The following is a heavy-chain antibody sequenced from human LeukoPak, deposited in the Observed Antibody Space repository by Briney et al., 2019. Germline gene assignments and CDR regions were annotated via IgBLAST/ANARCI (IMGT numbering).Heavy chain of an antibody. J-gene: IGHJ4*02. V-gene: IGHV3-23*01. CDR3: ARGRYCSSISCYYDY. D-gene: IGHD2-2*01. Sequence: GGSLRLSCAASGFTFSSYAMSWVRQAPGKGLEWVSSISAGGGSTYYADSEKGRFTISRDNSKNTLYLQMNSLGAEDTAVYYCARGRYCSSISCYYDYWGQGTLVIVSS. CDR2: ISAGGGST. CDR1: GFTFSSYA.